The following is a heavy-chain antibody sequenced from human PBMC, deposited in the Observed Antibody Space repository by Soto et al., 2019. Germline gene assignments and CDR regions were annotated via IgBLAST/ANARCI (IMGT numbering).Heavy chain of an antibody. CDR1: GFTFSSYA. CDR2: ISGSGGST. Sequence: GGSLRLSCAASGFTFSSYAMSWVRQAPGMGLEWVSAISGSGGSTYYADSVKGRFTISRDNSKNTLYLQMNSLRAEDTAVYYCAKRDTIFGVADFDYWGQGTLVTVSS. D-gene: IGHD3-3*01. CDR3: AKRDTIFGVADFDY. J-gene: IGHJ4*02. V-gene: IGHV3-23*01.